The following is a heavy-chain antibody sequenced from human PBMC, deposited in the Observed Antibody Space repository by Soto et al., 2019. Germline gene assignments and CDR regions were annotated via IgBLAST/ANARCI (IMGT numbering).Heavy chain of an antibody. CDR3: ARGRHPVGLES. D-gene: IGHD1-26*01. CDR2: VYIGGGT. V-gene: IGHV4-4*07. J-gene: IGHJ4*02. Sequence: PSETLSLTCTVSGDSITRDYWSWVRQPAGKGLEWIGRVYIGGGTNYNPSLKRRLTMSLDTSKNLLSLKLISVTAADTAVYYCARGRHPVGLESWGLGTLVTVSS. CDR1: GDSITRDY.